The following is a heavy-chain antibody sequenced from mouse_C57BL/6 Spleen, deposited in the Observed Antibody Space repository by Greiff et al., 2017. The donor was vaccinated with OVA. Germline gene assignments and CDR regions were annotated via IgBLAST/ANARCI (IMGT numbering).Heavy chain of an antibody. CDR1: GYTFTSYW. D-gene: IGHD3-3*01. Sequence: QVQLKQPGAELVKPGASVKLSCKASGYTFTSYWMQWVKQRPGQGLEWIGEIDPSDSYTNYNQKFKGKATLTVDTSSSTAYMQLSSLTSEDSAVYYSAREEGWDHYYAMDYWGQGTSVTVSS. CDR3: AREEGWDHYYAMDY. V-gene: IGHV1-50*01. J-gene: IGHJ4*01. CDR2: IDPSDSYT.